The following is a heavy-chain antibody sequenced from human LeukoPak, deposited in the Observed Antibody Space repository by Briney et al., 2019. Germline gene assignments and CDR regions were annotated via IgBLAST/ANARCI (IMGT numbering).Heavy chain of an antibody. J-gene: IGHJ4*02. D-gene: IGHD3-10*01. CDR3: AREHPHFGELWNNY. CDR2: INPKSGGT. CDR1: GYTFSGYY. V-gene: IGHV1-2*02. Sequence: ASVKVSCKASGYTFSGYYMHWVRQAPGQGLEWMGWINPKSGGTKYAQKFQGRVNVTRDMSINTAYVELSRLRSDDTAVYYCAREHPHFGELWNNYWGQGTPVTVSS.